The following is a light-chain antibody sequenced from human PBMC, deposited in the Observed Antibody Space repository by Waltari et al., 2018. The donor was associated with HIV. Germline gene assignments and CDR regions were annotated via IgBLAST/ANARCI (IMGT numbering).Light chain of an antibody. CDR1: KGIGTY. J-gene: IGKJ4*01. Sequence: DIQMTQSPPSVSASVGDSVTITCRASKGIGTYLVWYQQKFGGAPQRLIYSASRLQSGVPPLVSGSGSGTKFSLTITNLQPEDFAIYYCQQAQSFPHTFGGGPEV. CDR3: QQAQSFPHT. V-gene: IGKV1-12*01. CDR2: SAS.